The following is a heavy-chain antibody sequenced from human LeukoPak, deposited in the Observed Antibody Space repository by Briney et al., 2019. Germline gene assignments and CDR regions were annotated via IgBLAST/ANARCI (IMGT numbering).Heavy chain of an antibody. CDR3: AKDLDPYYYDTSGYQIWD. J-gene: IGHJ4*02. Sequence: SGGSLRLSCAASGFTVRSNYMNWVRQAPGKGLEWVAFIQYDGSNKFYADSMKGRFTISRDNSKNTLYLQVNSLRAEDTAVYYCAKDLDPYYYDTSGYQIWDWGQGTLVTVSS. V-gene: IGHV3-30*02. CDR2: IQYDGSNK. CDR1: GFTVRSNY. D-gene: IGHD3-22*01.